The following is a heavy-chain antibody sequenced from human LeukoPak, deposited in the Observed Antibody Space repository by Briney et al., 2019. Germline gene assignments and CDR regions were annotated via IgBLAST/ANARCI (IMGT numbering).Heavy chain of an antibody. CDR2: IRSKANSYAT. CDR1: GFTFSGSA. V-gene: IGHV3-73*01. Sequence: AGGPLRLSCAASGFTFSGSAMHWVRQASGKGLEWVGRIRSKANSYATAYAASVKGRFTISRDDSKNTAYLQMNSLKTEDTAVYYCARGSAYCGGDCYRSASYYYMDVWGKGTTVTISS. D-gene: IGHD2-21*02. J-gene: IGHJ6*03. CDR3: ARGSAYCGGDCYRSASYYYMDV.